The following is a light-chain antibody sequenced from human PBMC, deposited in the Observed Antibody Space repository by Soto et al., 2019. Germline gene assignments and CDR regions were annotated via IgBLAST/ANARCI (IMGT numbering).Light chain of an antibody. J-gene: IGLJ2*01. CDR2: DVG. CDR1: SSDVGGYNF. CDR3: CSYAGSYSFEV. Sequence: QSALTQPRSVSGSPGQSVTISCTGTSSDVGGYNFVSWYQQHPGKAPKLMIYDVGKRPSGVPDRFSGSKSGNTASLIISGLQAEDEADYYCCSYAGSYSFEVFGGGTKLTVL. V-gene: IGLV2-11*01.